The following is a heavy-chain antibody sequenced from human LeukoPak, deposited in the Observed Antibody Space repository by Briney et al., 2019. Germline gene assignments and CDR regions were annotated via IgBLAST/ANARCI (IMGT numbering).Heavy chain of an antibody. J-gene: IGHJ4*02. Sequence: GGSLRLSCAASGFTFSTYAMSWVRQTPERGLEWVSAISDTGGNTFYADSMKGRFTISRDNSKNTLYLQMNSLRAEDTAIYYCAKGRTNDYWGQGTLVTVSS. CDR3: AKGRTNDY. CDR1: GFTFSTYA. V-gene: IGHV3-23*01. D-gene: IGHD1/OR15-1a*01. CDR2: ISDTGGNT.